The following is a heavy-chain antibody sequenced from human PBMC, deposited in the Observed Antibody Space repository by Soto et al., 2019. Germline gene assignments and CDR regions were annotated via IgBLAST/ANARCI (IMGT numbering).Heavy chain of an antibody. CDR1: GGSISSGNFY. CDR3: ATMGTPATGLFYFDD. J-gene: IGHJ4*02. V-gene: IGHV4-30-4*01. CDR2: ISYGGST. Sequence: QVQLQESGPGLVKPSQTLSLTCTVSGGSISSGNFYWSWIRQPPGKGLEWIGFISYGGSTYYSASPKTRFTISVHTSKNMFSLTLGFVTAAHTAVYYCATMGTPATGLFYFDDGGQGTLVTVSS. D-gene: IGHD1-7*01.